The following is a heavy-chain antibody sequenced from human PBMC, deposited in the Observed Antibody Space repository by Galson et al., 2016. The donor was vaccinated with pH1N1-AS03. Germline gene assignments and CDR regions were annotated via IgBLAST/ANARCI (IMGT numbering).Heavy chain of an antibody. CDR1: GFSLSTGGMR. J-gene: IGHJ6*02. D-gene: IGHD5-24*01. CDR2: IDWDDGT. V-gene: IGHV2-70*04. CDR3: ARTLNYNTGLDV. Sequence: PALVKPTQTLTLTCTVSGFSLSTGGMRVSWIRQPPGKALEWLGRIDWDDGTFYSTSLKTRHTISKDTSKNQVVLTMTNMDPVDTGTYYCARTLNYNTGLDVWGPGATVTVSS.